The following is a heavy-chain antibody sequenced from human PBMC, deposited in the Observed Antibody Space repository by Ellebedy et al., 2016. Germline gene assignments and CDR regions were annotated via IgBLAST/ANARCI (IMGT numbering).Heavy chain of an antibody. D-gene: IGHD4-17*01. Sequence: GGSLRLSCAASGFMFSVYSMNWVRQAPGKGLEWVAVITSSGGYIQYADSVKGRFTISRDNVKNSLYLQMNSLRDDDTAVYYCARDGRAYGDYGGVWGQGTTVTVSS. CDR2: ITSSGGYI. CDR3: ARDGRAYGDYGGV. CDR1: GFMFSVYS. V-gene: IGHV3-21*06. J-gene: IGHJ6*02.